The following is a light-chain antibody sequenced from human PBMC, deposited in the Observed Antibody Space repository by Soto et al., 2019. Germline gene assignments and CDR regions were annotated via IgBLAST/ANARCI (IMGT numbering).Light chain of an antibody. J-gene: IGKJ1*01. V-gene: IGKV1-5*01. CDR3: QQYNDYPWT. CDR1: QSISDW. CDR2: DAS. Sequence: DIQMTQSPSTLSAAVGDRVTITCRASQSISDWLAWYQQKPGKAPKLLIYDASSLESGVPSKFSGSGSGTEFTLTIISLQPDDFATYYCQQYNDYPWTFGQGTKVAIK.